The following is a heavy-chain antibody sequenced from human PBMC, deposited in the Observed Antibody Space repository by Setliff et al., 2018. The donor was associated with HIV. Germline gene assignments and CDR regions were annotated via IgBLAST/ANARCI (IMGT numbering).Heavy chain of an antibody. D-gene: IGHD3-22*01. J-gene: IGHJ4*02. V-gene: IGHV4-59*08. CDR2: IFYSGST. Sequence: GSLRLSCAASGFTFSNAWMNWVRQPPGKGLEWIGYIFYSGSTNYNPSLKSRVTISVDTSKNQFSLKLSSVTAADTAVYYCARTQQTYYYDSSGYYFDYWGQGTLVTVSS. CDR3: ARTQQTYYYDSSGYYFDY. CDR1: GFTFSNAW.